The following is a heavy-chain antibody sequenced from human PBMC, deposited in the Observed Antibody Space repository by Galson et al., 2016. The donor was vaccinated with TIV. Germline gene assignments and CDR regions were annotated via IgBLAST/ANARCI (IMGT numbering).Heavy chain of an antibody. J-gene: IGHJ4*02. Sequence: SVKVSCKASVGSFSSYSFNWVRQAPGQGLEWMGRFIPMLRLTNYAERFQGRVTITADESTSTVYMELRSLISEDTAVYYCARGSDYYDGSGYQNWGQGTLVTVSS. CDR1: VGSFSSYS. CDR2: FIPMLRLT. D-gene: IGHD3-22*01. V-gene: IGHV1-69*02. CDR3: ARGSDYYDGSGYQN.